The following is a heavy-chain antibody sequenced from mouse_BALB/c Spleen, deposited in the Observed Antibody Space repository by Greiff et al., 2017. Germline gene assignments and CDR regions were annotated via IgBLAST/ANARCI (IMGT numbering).Heavy chain of an antibody. J-gene: IGHJ1*01. CDR3: ARSITTDWYFDV. Sequence: VQLQQSGPELVKPGASVRISCKASGYTFTSYYIHWVKQRPGQGLEWIGWIYPGNVNTKYNEKFKGKATLTADKSSSTAYMQLSSLTSEDSAVYFCARSITTDWYFDVWGAGTTVTVSS. V-gene: IGHV1S56*01. CDR1: GYTFTSYY. CDR2: IYPGNVNT. D-gene: IGHD2-4*01.